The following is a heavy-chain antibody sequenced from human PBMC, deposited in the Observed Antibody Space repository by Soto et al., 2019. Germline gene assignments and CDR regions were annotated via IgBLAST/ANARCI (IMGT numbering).Heavy chain of an antibody. CDR3: ARGVRGADCSGGSCYADWFDP. V-gene: IGHV4-34*01. CDR2: INHSGST. J-gene: IGHJ5*02. Sequence: NPSETLSLTCAVYGGSFSGYYWSWIRQPPGKGLEWIGEINHSGSTNYNPSLKSRVTISVDTSKNQFSLKLSSVTAADTAVYYCARGVRGADCSGGSCYADWFDPWGQGTLVTVSS. D-gene: IGHD2-15*01. CDR1: GGSFSGYY.